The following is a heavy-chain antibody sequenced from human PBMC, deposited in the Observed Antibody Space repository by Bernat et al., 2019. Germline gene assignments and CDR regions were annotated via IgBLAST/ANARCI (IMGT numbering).Heavy chain of an antibody. V-gene: IGHV3-7*01. D-gene: IGHD3-16*01. CDR1: GFTFSSYW. CDR2: INEGGSAT. J-gene: IGHJ4*02. Sequence: EVQLVESGGGLVQPGGCLRLSCAASGFTFSSYWMTWVRQAPGKGLEWVANINEGGSATYYVDSVRGRFTISRDNDRNSLYLQMNSLRAEDTTVYYCARGMIGGPSTKNWGQGTLVTVSS. CDR3: ARGMIGGPSTKN.